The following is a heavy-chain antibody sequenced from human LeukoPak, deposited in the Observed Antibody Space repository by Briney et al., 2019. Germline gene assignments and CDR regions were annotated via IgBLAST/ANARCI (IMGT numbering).Heavy chain of an antibody. J-gene: IGHJ4*02. CDR1: GFTFSTYA. CDR3: AKEKESSGYSDY. Sequence: GGSLRLSCAASGFTFSTYAMSWVRQAPGQGQEWVSAISGSGGRTYYADSVKGRFTISRDNSKNTLYLQMNSLRAEDTAVYYCAKEKESSGYSDYWGQGTLVTVSS. D-gene: IGHD3-10*01. V-gene: IGHV3-23*01. CDR2: ISGSGGRT.